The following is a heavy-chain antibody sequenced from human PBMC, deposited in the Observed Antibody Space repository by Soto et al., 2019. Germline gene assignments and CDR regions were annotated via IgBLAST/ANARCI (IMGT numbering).Heavy chain of an antibody. D-gene: IGHD3-22*01. CDR1: GYLISSGYY. V-gene: IGHV4-38-2*02. Sequence: PSETLSLTCSVYGYLISSGYYWGWVRPTPAKGLEWLGSIDYSGKTYKNPSLKSRVSASADLSQNQFSLNLRSVTAADTAVYFWARDLSSGYDSYYFECWGQETPVTVSS. CDR3: ARDLSSGYDSYYFEC. J-gene: IGHJ4*02. CDR2: IDYSGKT.